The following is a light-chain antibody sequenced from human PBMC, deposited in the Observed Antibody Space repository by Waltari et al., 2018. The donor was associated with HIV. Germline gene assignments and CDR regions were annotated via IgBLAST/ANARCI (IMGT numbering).Light chain of an antibody. Sequence: EIVLTQSPATLSLSPGERATLSCRASQSVSSYLAWYQQKLGQAPRLLIYDASNRATGIPARFSGSGSGTDFTLTISSLEPEDFAVYYCQQRSNWPPRGTFGQGTKVEIK. CDR2: DAS. CDR1: QSVSSY. J-gene: IGKJ1*01. V-gene: IGKV3-11*01. CDR3: QQRSNWPPRGT.